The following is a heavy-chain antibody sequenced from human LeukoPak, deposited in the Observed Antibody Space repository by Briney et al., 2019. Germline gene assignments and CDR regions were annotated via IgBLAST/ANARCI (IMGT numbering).Heavy chain of an antibody. J-gene: IGHJ4*02. CDR3: ARARSWSDFDY. Sequence: EASVKVSCKASGYTFTNYYMHWVRQAPGQGLEWMGIINPSGGSTTYAQKFQGRVTMTRNTSISTAYMELSSLRSEDTAVYYCARARSWSDFDYWGQGTLVTVSS. D-gene: IGHD6-13*01. CDR1: GYTFTNYY. V-gene: IGHV1-46*01. CDR2: INPSGGST.